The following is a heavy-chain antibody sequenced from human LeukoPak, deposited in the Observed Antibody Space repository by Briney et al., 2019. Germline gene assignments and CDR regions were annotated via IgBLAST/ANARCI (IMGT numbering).Heavy chain of an antibody. CDR1: GYTFTSYG. D-gene: IGHD6-6*01. Sequence: GASVEVSCKASGYTFTSYGISWVRQAPGQGLEWMGGIIPIFGTANYAQKFQGRVTITADESTSTAYMELSSLRSEDTAVYYCARDQSSSSFDYWGQGTLVTVSS. CDR2: IIPIFGTA. J-gene: IGHJ4*02. CDR3: ARDQSSSSFDY. V-gene: IGHV1-69*13.